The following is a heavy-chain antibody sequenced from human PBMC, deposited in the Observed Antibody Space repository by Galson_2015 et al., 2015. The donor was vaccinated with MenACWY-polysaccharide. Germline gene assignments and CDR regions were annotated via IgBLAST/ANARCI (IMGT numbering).Heavy chain of an antibody. CDR3: VKGGYSSSWYRGDY. V-gene: IGHV3-66*02. Sequence: SLRLSCATSGFTVSSNYMSWVRQAPGKGLEWVSVIYSGGGTYYADSVKGRFTISRDNSKNTLYLQMSSLRAEDTAVYYCVKGGYSSSWYRGDYWGQGTLVTVSS. CDR2: IYSGGGT. CDR1: GFTVSSNY. D-gene: IGHD6-13*01. J-gene: IGHJ4*02.